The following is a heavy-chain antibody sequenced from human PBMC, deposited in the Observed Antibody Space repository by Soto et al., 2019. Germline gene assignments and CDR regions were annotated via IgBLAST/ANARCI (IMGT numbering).Heavy chain of an antibody. CDR2: ISAYNGNT. Sequence: QVPLVQSGAEVKKPGASVKVSCKASGYTFTSYGISWVRQAPGQGLEWMGWISAYNGNTNYAQKLQGRVTMTTDTSTSTAYMEVRSVRSDDTAVYYCARIADDGSESYYFIIDYWGQGTLVTVSS. CDR3: ARIADDGSESYYFIIDY. V-gene: IGHV1-18*01. J-gene: IGHJ4*02. CDR1: GYTFTSYG. D-gene: IGHD3-10*01.